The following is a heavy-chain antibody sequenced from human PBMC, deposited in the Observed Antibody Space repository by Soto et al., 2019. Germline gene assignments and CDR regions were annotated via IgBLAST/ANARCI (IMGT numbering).Heavy chain of an antibody. D-gene: IGHD1-26*01. CDR3: ARISGSYQRGFVS. CDR1: GFSLSTSGMS. CDR2: IDWSDDV. V-gene: IGHV2-70*13. Sequence: SGPTLVNPTQTLTLTCVFSGFSLSTSGMSVSWIRQPPGKALEWLALIDWSDDVYYNTSLKTRLSMSKDTSKNLVVLIMTNLDPSDTATYYCARISGSYQRGFVSWGRGTLVTVSS. J-gene: IGHJ4*02.